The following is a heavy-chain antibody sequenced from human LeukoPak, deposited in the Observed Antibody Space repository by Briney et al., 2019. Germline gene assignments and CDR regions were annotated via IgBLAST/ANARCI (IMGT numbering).Heavy chain of an antibody. CDR2: IWFDGSND. CDR1: GFTFSSFG. CDR3: ARGNPPSHLLDY. J-gene: IGHJ4*02. V-gene: IGHV3-33*01. Sequence: GGSLRLSCAASGFTFSSFGMHWLRQAPGKGLEWVAVIWFDGSNDYFADSVKGRFTISRDNSKNTVYLQMNTLRAEDTAVYYCARGNPPSHLLDYWGQGTLVTVSS.